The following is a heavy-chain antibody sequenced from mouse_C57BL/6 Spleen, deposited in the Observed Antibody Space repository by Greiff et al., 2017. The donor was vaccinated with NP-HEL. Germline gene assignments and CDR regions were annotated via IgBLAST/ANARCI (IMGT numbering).Heavy chain of an antibody. D-gene: IGHD1-1*01. CDR3: DRSHYYDSSSFAY. V-gene: IGHV1-64*01. CDR1: GYTFTSYW. Sequence: QVQLQQPGAELVKPGASVKLSCKASGYTFTSYWMHWVKQRPGQGLEWIGMIHPNSGSTNYTEKFKSKATLTVDKSSSTAYIQLSSLTSEDSAVSYCDRSHYYDSSSFAYWGQGTLVTVSA. CDR2: IHPNSGST. J-gene: IGHJ3*01.